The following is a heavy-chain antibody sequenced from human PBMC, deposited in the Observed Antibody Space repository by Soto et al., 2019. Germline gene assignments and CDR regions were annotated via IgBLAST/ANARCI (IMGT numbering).Heavy chain of an antibody. CDR2: IRSKANNYAT. V-gene: IGHV3-73*01. CDR3: TRLGYSNGWPDY. D-gene: IGHD6-19*01. Sequence: GGSLRLSCAASGFTLSGSVIHWLRQASGKGLEWVGRIRSKANNYATAYAASVKGRFICSRDDSKATAYLEMNSLKTEDTAVYYCTRLGYSNGWPDYWGQGALVTVSS. CDR1: GFTLSGSV. J-gene: IGHJ4*02.